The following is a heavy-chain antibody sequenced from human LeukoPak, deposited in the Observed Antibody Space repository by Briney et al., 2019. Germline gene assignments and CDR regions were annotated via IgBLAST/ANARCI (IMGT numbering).Heavy chain of an antibody. CDR1: GFTFSSYE. D-gene: IGHD3-22*01. CDR3: AREFTYYYDSSGSGAFDI. J-gene: IGHJ3*02. Sequence: PGGSLRLSCAASGFTFSSYEMNWVRQAPGKGLEWVSYISSSGSTIYYADSVKGRFTISRDNAKNSLYLQMNSLGAEDTAVYYCAREFTYYYDSSGSGAFDIWGQGTMVTVSS. CDR2: ISSSGSTI. V-gene: IGHV3-48*03.